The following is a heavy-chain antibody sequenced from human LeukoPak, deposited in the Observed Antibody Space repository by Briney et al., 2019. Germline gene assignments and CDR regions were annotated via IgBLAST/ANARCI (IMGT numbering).Heavy chain of an antibody. CDR3: ATDGGYRYAFDI. V-gene: IGHV1-24*01. Sequence: MGGFDPEDSETIYAQKFQGRVTMTEDTSTDTAYMELSSLRSEDTAVYYCATDGGYRYAFDIWGQGTMVTVSS. CDR2: FDPEDSET. D-gene: IGHD3-10*01. J-gene: IGHJ3*02.